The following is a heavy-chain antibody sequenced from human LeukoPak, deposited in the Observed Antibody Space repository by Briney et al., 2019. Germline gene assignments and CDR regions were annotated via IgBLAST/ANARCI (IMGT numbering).Heavy chain of an antibody. Sequence: WGSLTLTCAASGFTFNTHAMSWVRQAPEKGLEWVSSLTRTGSTTYYADSVKGRFTISRDNLKNTVYLQMNSLRGEDTAIYYCAKDRPNFYEASGSYYKLKGDFWGQGSLATVSS. D-gene: IGHD3-10*01. J-gene: IGHJ4*02. CDR2: LTRTGSTT. V-gene: IGHV3-23*01. CDR3: AKDRPNFYEASGSYYKLKGDF. CDR1: GFTFNTHA.